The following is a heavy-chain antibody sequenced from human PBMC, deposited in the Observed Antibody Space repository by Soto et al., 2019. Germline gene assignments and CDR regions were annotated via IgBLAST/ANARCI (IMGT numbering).Heavy chain of an antibody. CDR2: IYYSGST. V-gene: IGHV4-59*01. J-gene: IGHJ4*02. CDR1: GGSISSYY. CDR3: AKGPFLYYCTSGRNAQF. D-gene: IGHD2-8*01. Sequence: SETLSLTCTVSGGSISSYYWSWIRQPPGKGLEWIGYIYYSGSTNYNPSLKSRVTISVDTSKNQFSLKLSSVTAADTAVYYCAKGPFLYYCTSGRNAQFWGQGTLVTVSS.